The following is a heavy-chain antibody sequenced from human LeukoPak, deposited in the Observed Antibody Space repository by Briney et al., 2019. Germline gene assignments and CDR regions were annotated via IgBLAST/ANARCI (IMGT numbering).Heavy chain of an antibody. CDR3: ASADDYGSGSHAFDI. CDR2: IYYSGST. CDR1: GGSISSYY. Sequence: SETLSLTCTVSGGSISSYYWSWIRQPPGKGLEWIGYIYYSGSTYYNPSLKSRVTISVDTSKNQFSLKLSSVTAADTAVYYCASADDYGSGSHAFDIWGQGTMVTVSS. D-gene: IGHD3-10*01. J-gene: IGHJ3*02. V-gene: IGHV4-59*08.